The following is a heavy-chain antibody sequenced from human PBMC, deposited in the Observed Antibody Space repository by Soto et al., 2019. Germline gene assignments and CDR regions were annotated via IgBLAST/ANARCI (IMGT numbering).Heavy chain of an antibody. V-gene: IGHV4-4*02. Sequence: PSETLSPTCAVSGASIRSNNRWSWVRQPPGKGLEWIGEIFHSGSTNYNPSLKTRLTISVDKSKNQFSLKLSSVTAADTAIYYCARVYSGSYSDSWGRGTLVTVSS. CDR1: GASIRSNNR. J-gene: IGHJ4*02. CDR3: ARVYSGSYSDS. CDR2: IFHSGST. D-gene: IGHD1-26*01.